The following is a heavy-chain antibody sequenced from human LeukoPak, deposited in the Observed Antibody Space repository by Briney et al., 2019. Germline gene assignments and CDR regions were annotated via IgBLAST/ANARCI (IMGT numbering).Heavy chain of an antibody. CDR2: ISSSGRTI. J-gene: IGHJ6*04. V-gene: IGHV3-48*03. CDR3: AELGITMIGGV. D-gene: IGHD3-10*02. Sequence: GGSLRLSCAASGFTFSSYEMNWVRQAPGKGLEWVSYISSSGRTIYYAHSVKGSFTTDRDNAKNSLYLQMNRLRAEDTAVYYCAELGITMIGGVWGKGTTVTISS. CDR1: GFTFSSYE.